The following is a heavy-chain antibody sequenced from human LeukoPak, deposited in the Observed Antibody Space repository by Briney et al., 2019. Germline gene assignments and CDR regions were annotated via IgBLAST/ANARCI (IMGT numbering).Heavy chain of an antibody. Sequence: SDTLSLTCAVYGGSFSAYDWSWIRQPPGKGLEWIGEINHSGSTNYNPSLKSRVTISVDTSKNQFSLKLSSVTAADTAVYYCAIWDIVATNWFDPWGQGTLVTVSS. CDR1: GGSFSAYD. J-gene: IGHJ5*02. CDR3: AIWDIVATNWFDP. V-gene: IGHV4-34*01. CDR2: INHSGST. D-gene: IGHD5-12*01.